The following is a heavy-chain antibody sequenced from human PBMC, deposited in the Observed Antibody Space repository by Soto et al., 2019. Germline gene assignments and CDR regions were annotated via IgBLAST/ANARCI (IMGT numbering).Heavy chain of an antibody. CDR3: VKDEGVCNTISCKDAFDY. J-gene: IGHJ3*01. V-gene: IGHV3-9*01. Sequence: EVQLAESGGGLVQPGRSLRLSCAASGFSFVDYAMHWVRQVPGQGLEWVSGISWDGGYTGYVDSVKGRFTISRDNAKKALYLQMNRLRVEDTALYYCVKDEGVCNTISCKDAFDYWGQGTKVTVS. CDR2: ISWDGGYT. CDR1: GFSFVDYA. D-gene: IGHD3-3*01.